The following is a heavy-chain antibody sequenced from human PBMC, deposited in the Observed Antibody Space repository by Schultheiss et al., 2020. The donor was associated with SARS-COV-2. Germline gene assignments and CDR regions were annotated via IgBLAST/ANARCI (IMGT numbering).Heavy chain of an antibody. CDR1: GFTLSTYW. V-gene: IGHV3-13*01. CDR2: IGTAGDT. Sequence: GGSLRLSCAASGFTLSTYWMHWVRQATGKGLEWVSAIGTAGDTYYPGSVKGRFTISRDNSKNTLYLQMNSLRAEDTAVYYCAIDPNWGSGDSWGQGTLVTVSS. J-gene: IGHJ5*01. D-gene: IGHD7-27*01. CDR3: AIDPNWGSGDS.